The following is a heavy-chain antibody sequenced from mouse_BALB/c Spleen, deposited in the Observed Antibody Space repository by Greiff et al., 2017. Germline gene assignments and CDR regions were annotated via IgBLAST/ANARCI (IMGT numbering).Heavy chain of an antibody. CDR2: IWGDGST. J-gene: IGHJ4*01. V-gene: IGHV2-6-7*01. CDR3: ARDAAPLFAMDY. CDR1: GFSLTGYG. D-gene: IGHD6-1*01. Sequence: QVQLKESGPGLVAPSQSLSITCTVSGFSLTGYGVNWVRQPPGQGLEWLGMIWGDGSTDYNSALNSRLSINKDNSKGQVFLKMNSLQTDDTARYYCARDAAPLFAMDYWGQGTSVTVSS.